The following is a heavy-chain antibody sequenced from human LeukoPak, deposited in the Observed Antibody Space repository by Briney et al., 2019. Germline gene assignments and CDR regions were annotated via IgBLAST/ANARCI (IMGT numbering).Heavy chain of an antibody. D-gene: IGHD6-13*01. CDR1: GFTFSNAW. V-gene: IGHV3-15*01. CDR2: IKSKTDGGTT. J-gene: IGHJ4*02. Sequence: GGFLRLSCAASGFTFSNAWMSWVRQAPGKGLEWVGRIKSKTDGGTTDYAAPVKGRFTISRDDSKNTLYLQMNSLRAEDTAVYYCARAGGQQLVHPFDYWGQGTLVTVSS. CDR3: ARAGGQQLVHPFDY.